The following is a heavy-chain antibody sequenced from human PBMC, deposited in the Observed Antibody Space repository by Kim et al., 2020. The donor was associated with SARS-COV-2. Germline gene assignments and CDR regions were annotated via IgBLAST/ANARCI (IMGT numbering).Heavy chain of an antibody. CDR2: IYYSGST. CDR1: GGSISSSSYY. Sequence: SETLSLTCTVSGGSISSSSYYWGWIRQPPGKGLEWIGSIYYSGSTYYNPSLKSRVTISVDTSKNQFSLKLSSVTAADTAVYYCAIPTSGYSYGYDYWGQGTLVTVSS. J-gene: IGHJ4*02. D-gene: IGHD5-18*01. V-gene: IGHV4-39*01. CDR3: AIPTSGYSYGYDY.